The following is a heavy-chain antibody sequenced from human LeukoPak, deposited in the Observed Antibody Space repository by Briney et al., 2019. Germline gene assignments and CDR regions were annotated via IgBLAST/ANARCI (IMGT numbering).Heavy chain of an antibody. CDR3: ARGGSSSSYYNNYGMDV. V-gene: IGHV1-8*01. D-gene: IGHD6-13*01. Sequence: VKVSCKASGYSLTSFDINWVRQGSGQGLEWMGWMNPKRGNTGYAPTFQGRVTMTRDTSIDTAFMELSSLRPDDTAVYYCARGGSSSSYYNNYGMDVWGQGTTITVSS. CDR2: MNPKRGNT. J-gene: IGHJ6*02. CDR1: GYSLTSFD.